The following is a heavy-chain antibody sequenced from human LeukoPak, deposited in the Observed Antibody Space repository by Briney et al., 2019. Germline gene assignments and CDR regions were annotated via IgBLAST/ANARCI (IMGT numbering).Heavy chain of an antibody. CDR3: ARRRDSGSLQHFDY. Sequence: GSLRLSCAASGFTFSTLEMNWVRQAPGKGLEWVSYISSSGSTIYYADSVKGRFTISRDNAKNSLYLQMNSLRAEDTAVYYCARRRDSGSLQHFDYWGQGTLVTVSS. CDR2: ISSSGSTI. CDR1: GFTFSTLE. J-gene: IGHJ4*02. D-gene: IGHD1-26*01. V-gene: IGHV3-48*03.